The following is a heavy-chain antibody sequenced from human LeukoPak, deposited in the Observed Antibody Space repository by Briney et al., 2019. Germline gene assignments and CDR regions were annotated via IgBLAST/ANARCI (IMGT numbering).Heavy chain of an antibody. D-gene: IGHD6-6*01. CDR1: GFTFSSYS. CDR2: ISSSSSYI. V-gene: IGHV3-21*01. Sequence: GGSLRLSCAASGFTFSSYSMNWVRQAPGKGLEWVSSISSSSSYIYYADSVKGRFTISRDNAKNSLYLQMDSLRAEDTAVYYCARDEAEYSSACWGQGTLVTVSS. J-gene: IGHJ4*02. CDR3: ARDEAEYSSAC.